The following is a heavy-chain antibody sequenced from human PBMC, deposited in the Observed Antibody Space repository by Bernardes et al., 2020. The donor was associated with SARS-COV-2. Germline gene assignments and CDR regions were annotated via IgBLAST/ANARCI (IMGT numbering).Heavy chain of an antibody. CDR3: ARMERGYSFGFDY. J-gene: IGHJ4*02. Sequence: SETLSLTCTVSGISINNYYWSWIRQPAGKGLEWIGRIYTSGRTNYNPSLTSRVTMSVDTSRNQFSLSLTSVTAADTAVYYCARMERGYSFGFDYWCQGILVTVSS. V-gene: IGHV4-4*07. D-gene: IGHD5-18*01. CDR1: GISINNYY. CDR2: IYTSGRT.